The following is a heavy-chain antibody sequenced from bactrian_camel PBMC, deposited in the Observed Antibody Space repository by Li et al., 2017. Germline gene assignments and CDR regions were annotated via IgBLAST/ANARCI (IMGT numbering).Heavy chain of an antibody. J-gene: IGHJ6*01. CDR1: SRWMFTNCG. CDR3: TAVSGY. CDR2: IGVTGST. Sequence: HVQLVESGGGLVQAGGSLKLSCSSSSRWMFTNCGGGWYRQAPGLERELVSSIGVTGSTTYADSVKGRFTISQDHAKNVLYLQMNSLKAEDTAVYHCTAVSGYWGQGTQVTVS. V-gene: IGHV3S53*01.